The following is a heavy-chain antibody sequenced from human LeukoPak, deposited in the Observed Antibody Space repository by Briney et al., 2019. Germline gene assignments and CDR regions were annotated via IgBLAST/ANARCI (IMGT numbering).Heavy chain of an antibody. V-gene: IGHV3-30*02. D-gene: IGHD6-6*01. CDR3: ARDKGYSSSSGFDY. CDR1: GFTFSSYG. CDR2: TRYDGSNK. Sequence: GGSLRLSCEASGFTFSSYGMHWVRQAPGKGQEWVAFTRYDGSNKYYADSVKGRFTISRDNSKNTLYLQMNSLRAEDTAVYYCARDKGYSSSSGFDYWGQGTLVTVSS. J-gene: IGHJ4*02.